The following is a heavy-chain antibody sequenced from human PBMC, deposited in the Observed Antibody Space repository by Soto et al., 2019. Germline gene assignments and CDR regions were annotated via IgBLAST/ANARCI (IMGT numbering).Heavy chain of an antibody. D-gene: IGHD2-15*01. J-gene: IGHJ5*02. CDR2: ISYSAKTI. Sequence: GGSLRLSCAASGFPFGDYYMSWIRQAPGKGLEWVSYISYSAKTIYYADSVKGRFTISRDNARNALYLQMNSLRAEDTAVYYCAKYLKKAATHTGWFDPWGQGTLVTVSS. V-gene: IGHV3-11*01. CDR1: GFPFGDYY. CDR3: AKYLKKAATHTGWFDP.